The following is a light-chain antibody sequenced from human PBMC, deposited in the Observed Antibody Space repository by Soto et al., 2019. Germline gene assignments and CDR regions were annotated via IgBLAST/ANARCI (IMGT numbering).Light chain of an antibody. CDR1: SSDVGAYNY. V-gene: IGLV2-14*03. Sequence: QSALTQPASVSGSPGQSITISCTGTSSDVGAYNYVSRYQQHPGKVPKLMIYDVSDRPSGVSNRFSGSKSGNTASLTISGPQAEDEADYYCSSFTRSNSYVFGTGTKLTVL. CDR3: SSFTRSNSYV. CDR2: DVS. J-gene: IGLJ1*01.